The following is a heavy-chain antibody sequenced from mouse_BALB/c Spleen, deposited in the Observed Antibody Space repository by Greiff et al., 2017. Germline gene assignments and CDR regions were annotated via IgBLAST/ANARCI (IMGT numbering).Heavy chain of an antibody. V-gene: IGHV3-2*02. Sequence: EVKLMESGPGLVKPSQSLSLTCTVTGYSITSDYAWNWIRQFPGNKLEWMGYISYSGSTSYNPSLKSRISITRDTSKNQFFLQLNSVTTEDTATYYCAREGALTYAMDYWGQGTSVTVSS. CDR3: AREGALTYAMDY. CDR2: ISYSGST. J-gene: IGHJ4*01. CDR1: GYSITSDYA.